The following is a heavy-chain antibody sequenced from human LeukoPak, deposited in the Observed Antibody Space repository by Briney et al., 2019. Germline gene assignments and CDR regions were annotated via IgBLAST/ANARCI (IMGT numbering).Heavy chain of an antibody. CDR2: ISTSSDYI. Sequence: RGSLRLSCAASGFTFSSYTMYWVRQAPGKGLEWVSSISTSSDYIYYADSVKGRFTISRDNAKNSLYLQMNSLRAEDTAVYYCARVPGTWGQGTLVTVSS. D-gene: IGHD3-10*01. CDR3: ARVPGT. J-gene: IGHJ4*02. V-gene: IGHV3-21*01. CDR1: GFTFSSYT.